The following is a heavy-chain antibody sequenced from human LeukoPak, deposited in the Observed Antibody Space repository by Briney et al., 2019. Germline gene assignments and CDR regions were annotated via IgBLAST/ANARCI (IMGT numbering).Heavy chain of an antibody. V-gene: IGHV4-30-4*02. CDR2: IYYSGST. CDR3: ARVGYSSSWYVDY. D-gene: IGHD6-13*01. CDR1: GGSISSGDYY. Sequence: PSETLSLTCTVSGGSISSGDYYWSWIRQPPGKGLEWIGYIYYSGSTYYNPSLKSRVTISVDTSKNQFSLKLSSVTAADTAVYYCARVGYSSSWYVDYWGQGTLVTVSS. J-gene: IGHJ4*02.